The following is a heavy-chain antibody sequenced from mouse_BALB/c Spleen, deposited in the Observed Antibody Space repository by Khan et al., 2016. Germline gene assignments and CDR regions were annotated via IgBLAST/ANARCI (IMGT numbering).Heavy chain of an antibody. V-gene: IGHV5-4*02. D-gene: IGHD2-14*01. CDR3: ARDRYDYFDY. J-gene: IGHJ2*01. Sequence: EVELVESGGGLVKPGGSLKLSCAASGFTFSDYYMYWVRQTPEKSLEWVATISDGGSYTYYPDSVKGRFTISRDTAKNNLYLQMSRLKSEATAMYYCARDRYDYFDYWGQGTTLTVSS. CDR1: GFTFSDYY. CDR2: ISDGGSYT.